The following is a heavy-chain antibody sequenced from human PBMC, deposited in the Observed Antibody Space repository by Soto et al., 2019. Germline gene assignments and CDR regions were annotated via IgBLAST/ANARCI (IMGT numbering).Heavy chain of an antibody. V-gene: IGHV3-21*01. CDR2: ISSSSSYI. J-gene: IGHJ4*02. CDR3: ARDPVAYDSSGYYYFSWAIDY. D-gene: IGHD3-22*01. CDR1: GFTFSSYS. Sequence: EVQLVESGGGLVKPGGSLRLSCAASGFTFSSYSMNWVRQAPGKGLEWVSSISSSSSYIYYADSVKGRFTISRDNAKNSLYLQMNSLRAEDTAVYYCARDPVAYDSSGYYYFSWAIDYWGQGTLVNVSS.